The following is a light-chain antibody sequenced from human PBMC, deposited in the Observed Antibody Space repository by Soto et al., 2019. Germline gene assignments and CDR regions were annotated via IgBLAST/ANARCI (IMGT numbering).Light chain of an antibody. V-gene: IGKV3-20*01. CDR2: GAS. J-gene: IGKJ2*01. CDR3: QQYGGSPRT. CDR1: QSVTSNY. Sequence: EIVLTQSPGTLSLSPGERATLSCRASQSVTSNYLAWYQHKPGQAPRLLIYGASSGATGIPVRFSGSGAGTDFALTISRLEPDDFAAYYCQQYGGSPRTFGQGTKLEIK.